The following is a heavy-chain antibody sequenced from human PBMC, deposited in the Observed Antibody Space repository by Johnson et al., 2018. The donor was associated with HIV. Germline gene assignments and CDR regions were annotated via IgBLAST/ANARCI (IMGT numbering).Heavy chain of an antibody. V-gene: IGHV3-20*01. D-gene: IGHD1-26*01. CDR1: GFTFSSYG. CDR3: TRRDSGSLSFDI. Sequence: VQLVESGGGVVQPGRSLRLSCAASGFTFSSYGMHWVRQAPGKGLEWVSGINWNGGITGYADSVKGRCTIFRDNDKKSLYLQMNSLRAGDTALYHCTRRDSGSLSFDIWGQGTMVSVSS. CDR2: INWNGGIT. J-gene: IGHJ3*02.